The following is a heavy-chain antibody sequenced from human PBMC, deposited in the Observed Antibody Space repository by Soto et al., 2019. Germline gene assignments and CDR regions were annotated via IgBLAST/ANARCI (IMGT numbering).Heavy chain of an antibody. Sequence: QVQLVQSGAEVRKPGSSVRVSCKASGGSFNRHTISWVRQAPGQGLEWMGGIIPIFGTANHAQKYQGRGRIIADESTSTVYMELSSLRSDDTAIYYCARGWGYDSTDYYYAYWGQGTLVIVSS. V-gene: IGHV1-69*01. J-gene: IGHJ4*02. D-gene: IGHD3-22*01. CDR2: IIPIFGTA. CDR3: ARGWGYDSTDYYYAY. CDR1: GGSFNRHT.